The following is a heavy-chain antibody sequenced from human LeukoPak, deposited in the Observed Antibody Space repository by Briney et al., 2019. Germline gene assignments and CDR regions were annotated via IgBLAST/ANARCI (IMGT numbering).Heavy chain of an antibody. J-gene: IGHJ4*02. V-gene: IGHV3-9*01. D-gene: IGHD3-10*01. CDR1: GFTFDDYA. CDR3: AKGGYGSGSYWSYFDY. Sequence: GGSLRLSCAAFGFTFDDYAMHWVRQAPGKGLEWVSGISWNSGSIGYADSVKGRFTISRDNAKNSLYLQMNSLRVEDTALYYCAKGGYGSGSYWSYFDYWGQGTLVTVSS. CDR2: ISWNSGSI.